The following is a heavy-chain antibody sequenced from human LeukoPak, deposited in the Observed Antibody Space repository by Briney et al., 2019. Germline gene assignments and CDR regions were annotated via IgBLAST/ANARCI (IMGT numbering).Heavy chain of an antibody. V-gene: IGHV4-31*03. CDR1: GASITSSGLY. J-gene: IGHJ4*02. Sequence: SETLSLTCTVSGASITSSGLYWSWIRQHPGKGLQWVGYIYSSGSTHYSPSLKSRLNISSDTSKNHFSLKLTSVTAADTAVYYCIGSTVTNPYNFDYWGQGTLITVSS. CDR2: IYSSGST. CDR3: IGSTVTNPYNFDY. D-gene: IGHD4-11*01.